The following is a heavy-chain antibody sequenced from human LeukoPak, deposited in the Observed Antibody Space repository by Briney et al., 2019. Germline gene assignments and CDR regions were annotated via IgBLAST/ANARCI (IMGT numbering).Heavy chain of an antibody. CDR3: AKSPNPSIVGATSWFDY. Sequence: GGSLRLSCAASGFTFDDYAMHWVRQAPGKGLECVSGISWNSGSIGYADSVKGRFTISRDNAKNSLYLQMNSLRAEDTALYYCAKSPNPSIVGATSWFDYWGQGTLVTVSS. CDR1: GFTFDDYA. CDR2: ISWNSGSI. V-gene: IGHV3-9*01. J-gene: IGHJ4*02. D-gene: IGHD1-26*01.